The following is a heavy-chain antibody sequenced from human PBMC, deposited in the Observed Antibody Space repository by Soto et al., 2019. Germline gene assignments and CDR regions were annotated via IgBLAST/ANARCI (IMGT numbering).Heavy chain of an antibody. CDR1: GGSMRNYF. J-gene: IGHJ4*02. D-gene: IGHD6-13*01. V-gene: IGHV4-59*01. CDR3: AAGEASSRNLAPYYLDF. Sequence: LSLTCTVSGGSMRNYFWTWIRQPPGKGLEWIGYIHYSGTTSFFPSYNPSLRSRVTISEDTSKNQFSLKLLSVTTADTAVYFCAAGEASSRNLAPYYLDFWGQGALVTVSS. CDR2: IHYSGTT.